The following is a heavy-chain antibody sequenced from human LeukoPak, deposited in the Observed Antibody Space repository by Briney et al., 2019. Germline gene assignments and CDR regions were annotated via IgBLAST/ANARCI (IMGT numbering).Heavy chain of an antibody. CDR2: LRGDTGDT. CDR3: ARVRYNACDY. Sequence: ASVTVSCKTSGYMVSDYYMHWVRQAPGQGLVWMGWLRGDTGDTDSPQKFKGRVTMTRDTATNTAYMQLSRLTYDDTAIYFCARVRYNACDYWGQGTLVTVSS. J-gene: IGHJ4*02. V-gene: IGHV1-2*02. CDR1: GYMVSDYY. D-gene: IGHD1-1*01.